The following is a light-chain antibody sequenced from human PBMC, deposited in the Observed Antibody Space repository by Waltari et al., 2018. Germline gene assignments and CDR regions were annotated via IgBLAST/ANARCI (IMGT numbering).Light chain of an antibody. Sequence: QSALTQPASVSGSPGQSVTILCAGTSNDVGGYNSVPWYQEHPGQAPRVIIYDVSYRPSGVSDRFSGSKSGNTASLTISGLQAEDEADYYCSSQSSNDVVLFGGGTKLTVL. CDR2: DVS. CDR1: SNDVGGYNS. V-gene: IGLV2-14*01. CDR3: SSQSSNDVVL. J-gene: IGLJ2*01.